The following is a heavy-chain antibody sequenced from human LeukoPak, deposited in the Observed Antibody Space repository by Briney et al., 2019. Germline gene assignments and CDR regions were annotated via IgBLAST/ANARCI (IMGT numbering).Heavy chain of an antibody. CDR3: VRPNAYEAFDI. D-gene: IGHD4/OR15-4a*01. Sequence: GGSLRLSCAASGFTFSDYYMSWIRQAPGKGLEWVSYITSSSSNIYYADSGKGRFTISRDNAKNALYLQMNSLRAEDSAVYYCVRPNAYEAFDIWGQGTMVTVSS. CDR1: GFTFSDYY. V-gene: IGHV3-11*04. J-gene: IGHJ3*02. CDR2: ITSSSSNI.